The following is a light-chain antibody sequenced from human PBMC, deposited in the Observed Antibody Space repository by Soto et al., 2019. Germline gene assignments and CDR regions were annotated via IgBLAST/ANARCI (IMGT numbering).Light chain of an antibody. CDR2: HNS. CDR3: ATWDDSLNGPVL. V-gene: IGLV1-47*01. Sequence: QSVLIQPPSASGTPGQRVIISCSRSDSDIGKNFVYWYQQFPGTAPKLLIYHNSKRPSGVPDRFSGSKSATSASLAISGLRSDDEAHYYCATWDDSLNGPVLFGGGTKLTVL. CDR1: DSDIGKNF. J-gene: IGLJ2*01.